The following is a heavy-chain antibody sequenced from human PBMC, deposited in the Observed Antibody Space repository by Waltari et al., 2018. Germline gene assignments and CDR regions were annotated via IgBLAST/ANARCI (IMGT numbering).Heavy chain of an antibody. CDR1: GFIFTTYW. CDR3: ARDSGSYSDY. D-gene: IGHD1-26*01. J-gene: IGHJ4*02. Sequence: EVQLVGSGGGSVQPGGSLRLPCAASGFIFTTYWMHWVGQAQGRGLEWVARINFDGNRITYADSVKGRFTTSRDRAKSILYLEMNSLRADDTAVYYCARDSGSYSDYWGQGTLVTVSS. CDR2: INFDGNRI. V-gene: IGHV3-74*03.